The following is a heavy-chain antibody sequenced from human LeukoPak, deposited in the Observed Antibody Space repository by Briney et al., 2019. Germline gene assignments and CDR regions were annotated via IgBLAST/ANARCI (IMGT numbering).Heavy chain of an antibody. CDR2: ISESTSHI. J-gene: IGHJ4*02. CDR3: AKEIAVAGTWLRKY. CDR1: TFTFSGYS. Sequence: GGSLRLSCAASTFTFSGYSMNWVRQAPGKGLEWVSYISESTSHIYYADSVKGRFTISRDNSKNTLYLQMNSLRAEDTAVYYCAKEIAVAGTWLRKYGGQGTLVTVSS. D-gene: IGHD6-19*01. V-gene: IGHV3-21*04.